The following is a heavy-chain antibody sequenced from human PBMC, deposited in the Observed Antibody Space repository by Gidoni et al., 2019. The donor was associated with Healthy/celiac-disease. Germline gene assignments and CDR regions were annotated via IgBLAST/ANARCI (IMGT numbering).Heavy chain of an antibody. J-gene: IGHJ6*02. V-gene: IGHV3-23*01. Sequence: EVQLLESGGGLVQPGGSLRLSCAASGFPFSSYAMSWVRQAPGKGLEWASAISGSGGSTYYADSVKGRFTISRDNSKNTLYLQMNSLRAEDTAVYYCAKDFSVLRFRMDVWGQGTTVTVSS. CDR2: ISGSGGST. D-gene: IGHD3-3*01. CDR3: AKDFSVLRFRMDV. CDR1: GFPFSSYA.